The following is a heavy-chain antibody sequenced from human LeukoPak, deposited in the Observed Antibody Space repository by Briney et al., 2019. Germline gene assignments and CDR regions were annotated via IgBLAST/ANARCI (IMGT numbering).Heavy chain of an antibody. Sequence: PSETLSLTCAVYGGSFSGYYWSWVRQPPGKGLEWIGEINHSGSTNYNPSLKSRVTISVDTSKNQFSLKLSSVTAADTAVYYCARAPYVWGSYRHMMDYWGQGTLVTVSS. V-gene: IGHV4-34*01. J-gene: IGHJ4*02. CDR3: ARAPYVWGSYRHMMDY. D-gene: IGHD3-16*02. CDR2: INHSGST. CDR1: GGSFSGYY.